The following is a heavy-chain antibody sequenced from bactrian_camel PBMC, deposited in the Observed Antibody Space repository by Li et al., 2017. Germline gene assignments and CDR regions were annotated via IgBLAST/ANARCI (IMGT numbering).Heavy chain of an antibody. CDR3: AEGRGSRGEHCYSLNY. CDR1: GYTFNTY. Sequence: DVQLVESGGGSALAGGSVRLSCAASGYTFNTYSWFRRAPGQEREGVAAIRRSGGETWYAGSVKGRFTISQDSARNTVYLQMNNLQPEDTATYYCAEGRGSRGEHCYSLNYWGHGTQVTVS. CDR2: IRRSGGET. J-gene: IGHJ4*01. V-gene: IGHV3S40*01. D-gene: IGHD6*01.